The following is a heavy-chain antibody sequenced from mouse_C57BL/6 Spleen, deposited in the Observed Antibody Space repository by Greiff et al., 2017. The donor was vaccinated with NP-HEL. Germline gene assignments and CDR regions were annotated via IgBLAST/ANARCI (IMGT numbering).Heavy chain of an antibody. D-gene: IGHD1-1*01. CDR3: ARPTVVAHGAMDY. CDR2: IYPGDGDT. J-gene: IGHJ4*01. CDR1: GYAFSSYW. V-gene: IGHV1-80*01. Sequence: QVQLQQSGAELVKPGASVKISCKASGYAFSSYWMNWVKQRPGKGLEWIGQIYPGDGDTNYNGKFKGKATLTAAKSSSTEYMQSSSLSSEDSAVYFCARPTVVAHGAMDYWGQGTSVAVSS.